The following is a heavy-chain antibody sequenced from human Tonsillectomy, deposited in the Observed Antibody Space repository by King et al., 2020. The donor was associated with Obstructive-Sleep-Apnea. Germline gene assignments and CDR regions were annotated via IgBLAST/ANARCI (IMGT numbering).Heavy chain of an antibody. D-gene: IGHD6-13*01. Sequence: VQLVESGGGLVKPGGSLRLSCAASGFTFSSYSMNWVRQASGKGLEWVSSISSSSTYINYADSMKGRFTISRDNAKNSLYLQMNSLGAEDTAVYYCARVYIAAAGHTLDYWGQGTLVTVSS. CDR2: ISSSSTYI. CDR3: ARVYIAAAGHTLDY. V-gene: IGHV3-21*01. J-gene: IGHJ4*02. CDR1: GFTFSSYS.